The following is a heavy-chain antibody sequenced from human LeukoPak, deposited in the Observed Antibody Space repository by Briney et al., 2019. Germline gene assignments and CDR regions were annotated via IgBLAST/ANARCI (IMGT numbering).Heavy chain of an antibody. Sequence: SEALSLTCTVSGGSISSYYWSWIRQPPGKGLEWIGYIYYSGSTNYNPSLKSRVTISVDTSKNQFSLKLSSVTAADTAVYYCARHACYYDRSGYYLHFDYWGQGTLVTVSS. V-gene: IGHV4-59*08. J-gene: IGHJ4*02. D-gene: IGHD3-22*01. CDR1: GGSISSYY. CDR3: ARHACYYDRSGYYLHFDY. CDR2: IYYSGST.